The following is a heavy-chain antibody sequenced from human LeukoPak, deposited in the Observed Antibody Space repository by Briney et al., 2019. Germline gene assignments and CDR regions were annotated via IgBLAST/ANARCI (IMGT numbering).Heavy chain of an antibody. D-gene: IGHD6-19*01. CDR1: GFTFSNYN. CDR3: ARGRQFYCFDY. V-gene: IGHV3-48*02. J-gene: IGHJ4*02. Sequence: GGSLRLSCAASGFTFSNYNMNWVRQAPGKGLEWVSFISPSSSTIYYADSVKGRFTISRDNAKNSLYLQMNSLGDEDTAVYYCARGRQFYCFDYWGQGTLVTVSS. CDR2: ISPSSSTI.